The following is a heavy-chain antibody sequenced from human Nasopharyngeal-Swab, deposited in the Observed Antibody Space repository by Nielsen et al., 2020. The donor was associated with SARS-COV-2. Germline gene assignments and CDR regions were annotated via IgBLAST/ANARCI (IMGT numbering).Heavy chain of an antibody. V-gene: IGHV3-48*03. CDR1: GFTFSSYE. J-gene: IGHJ4*02. Sequence: GGSLRLSCAASGFTFSSYEMNWVRQAPGKGLEWVSYISSSDSTIYYADSVKGRFTISRDNAKNSLYLQMNSLRAEDTAVYYCAREASIAAAGGEYYFDYWGQGTLVTVSS. CDR2: ISSSDSTI. CDR3: AREASIAAAGGEYYFDY. D-gene: IGHD6-13*01.